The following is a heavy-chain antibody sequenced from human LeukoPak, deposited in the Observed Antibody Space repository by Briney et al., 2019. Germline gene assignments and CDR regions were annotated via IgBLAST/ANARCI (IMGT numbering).Heavy chain of an antibody. V-gene: IGHV4-59*01. CDR3: ERDKPVSYGEAVGAFDI. J-gene: IGHJ3*02. D-gene: IGHD4-17*01. Sequence: SETLSLTCTVSGGSISSYYWSWIRQPPGKGLEWIGYIYYSGSTNYNPSLKSRVTISVDTSKNQFSLKLSSVTAADTAVYYCERDKPVSYGEAVGAFDIWGQGTMVTVSS. CDR1: GGSISSYY. CDR2: IYYSGST.